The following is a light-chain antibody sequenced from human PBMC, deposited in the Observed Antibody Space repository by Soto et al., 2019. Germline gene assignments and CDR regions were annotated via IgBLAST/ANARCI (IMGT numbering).Light chain of an antibody. V-gene: IGKV3-20*01. Sequence: EIVMTQSPGTLSVSPGERATLSCRASQSISSTYLAWYQRKPGQAPRLLIYGASNRATGIPDRFSGSGSGTDFTLTISRLEPEDFAVYYCQQYGSSSWTFGQGTKVDIK. CDR2: GAS. J-gene: IGKJ1*01. CDR1: QSISSTY. CDR3: QQYGSSSWT.